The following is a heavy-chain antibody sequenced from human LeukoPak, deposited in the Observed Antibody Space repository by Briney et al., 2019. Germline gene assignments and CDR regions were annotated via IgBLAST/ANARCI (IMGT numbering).Heavy chain of an antibody. D-gene: IGHD6-13*01. CDR1: GFTFSDYY. V-gene: IGHV3-11*04. J-gene: IGHJ4*02. Sequence: GGSLRLSCAASGFTFSDYYMSWIRQAPGKGLEWVSYISGSGSTIYYADSVKGRFTISRDNAKNSLYLQMNSLRAEDTAVYYCARDSPRIAAAGTSSYWGQGTLVTVSS. CDR2: ISGSGSTI. CDR3: ARDSPRIAAAGTSSY.